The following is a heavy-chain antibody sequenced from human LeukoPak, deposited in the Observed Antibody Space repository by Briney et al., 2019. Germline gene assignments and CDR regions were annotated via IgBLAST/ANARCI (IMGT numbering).Heavy chain of an antibody. CDR1: GFTFSSYA. J-gene: IGHJ4*02. V-gene: IGHV3-23*01. D-gene: IGHD1-26*01. CDR3: AKPEASGNFYYTLDY. Sequence: GGSLRLSCAASGFTFSSYAMTWVRQAPGKGLEWVSSIGGNSDFTYYTDSVKGRFTISRDNSRNTLYLQINSLRAEDTAIYYCAKPEASGNFYYTLDYWGQGTLVTVSS. CDR2: IGGNSDFT.